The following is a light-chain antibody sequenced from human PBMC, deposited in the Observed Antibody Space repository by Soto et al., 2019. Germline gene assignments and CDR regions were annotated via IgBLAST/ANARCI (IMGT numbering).Light chain of an antibody. J-gene: IGKJ5*01. Sequence: EVVMTQSPATLSVSPGERATLSCRASQSVRSNLAWYQQKPDQAPRILIYGASTRATGIPARFSGSGSGTEFTLTISSLQSEDSAVYYCQQYNNWPPITFGQGTRLEIK. CDR2: GAS. CDR3: QQYNNWPPIT. CDR1: QSVRSN. V-gene: IGKV3-15*01.